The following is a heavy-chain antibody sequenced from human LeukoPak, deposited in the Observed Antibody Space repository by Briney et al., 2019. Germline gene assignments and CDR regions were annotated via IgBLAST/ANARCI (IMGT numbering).Heavy chain of an antibody. CDR2: MNPNSGNT. Sequence: ASVKVSCKASGYTFTSYDINWVRQATGQGLEWMGWMNPNSGNTGYAQKFQGRVTMTRNTSISTAYMQLSSLRSEDTAVYYCAGAAGGERYYYYYMDVWGKGTTVTVSS. J-gene: IGHJ6*03. CDR3: AGAAGGERYYYYYMDV. CDR1: GYTFTSYD. D-gene: IGHD3-16*01. V-gene: IGHV1-8*01.